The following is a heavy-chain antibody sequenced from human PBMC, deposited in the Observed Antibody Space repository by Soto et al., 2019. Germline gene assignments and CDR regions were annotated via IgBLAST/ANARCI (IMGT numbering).Heavy chain of an antibody. CDR2: IYHSGST. V-gene: IGHV4-30-2*01. J-gene: IGHJ3*02. CDR3: ARASRIAAVWGAFDI. Sequence: PSETLSLTCAVSGGSISSGGYSWSWIRQPPGEGLEWIGYIYHSGSTYYNPSLKSRVTISVDRSKNQFSLKLSSVTAADTAVYYCARASRIAAVWGAFDIWGQGTMVTVSS. CDR1: GGSISSGGYS. D-gene: IGHD6-13*01.